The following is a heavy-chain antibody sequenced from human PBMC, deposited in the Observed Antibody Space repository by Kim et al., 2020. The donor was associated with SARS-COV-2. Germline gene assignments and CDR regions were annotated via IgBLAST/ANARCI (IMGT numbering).Heavy chain of an antibody. CDR3: AKDIRLLWFGDLLRSPYYYCLDV. J-gene: IGHJ6*02. Sequence: GGSLRLSCAASGFTFDDYAMHWVRQAPGKGLEWVSLISGSGGSTYYADSVKGRFTISRDNSKNSLYLQMNSLRTEDTALYYCAKDIRLLWFGDLLRSPYYYCLDVWGQGTTVTVSS. CDR1: GFTFDDYA. V-gene: IGHV3-43*02. CDR2: ISGSGGST. D-gene: IGHD3-10*01.